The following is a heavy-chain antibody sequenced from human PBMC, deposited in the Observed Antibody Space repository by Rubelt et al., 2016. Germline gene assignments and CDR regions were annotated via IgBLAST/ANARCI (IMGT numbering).Heavy chain of an antibody. D-gene: IGHD2-2*01. V-gene: IGHV4-59*08. Sequence: ETLSLTCTVSGGSISSYYWSWIRQPPGKGLEWIGYIYYSGSTNYNPSLKSRVTISVDTSKNQFSLKLSSVTAADTAVYYCARNLDQLALYFDYWGQGTLVSVSS. CDR1: GGSISSYY. J-gene: IGHJ4*02. CDR2: IYYSGST. CDR3: ARNLDQLALYFDY.